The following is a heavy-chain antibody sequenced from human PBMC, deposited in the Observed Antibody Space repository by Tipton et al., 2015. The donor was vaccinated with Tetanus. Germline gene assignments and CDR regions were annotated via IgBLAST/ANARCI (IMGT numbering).Heavy chain of an antibody. CDR2: FFYSGGT. V-gene: IGHV4-61*01. CDR1: GGSVSSGSYY. J-gene: IGHJ6*03. D-gene: IGHD4-11*01. Sequence: TLSLTCTVSGGSVSSGSYYWSWIRQPPGKGLEWIGYFFYSGGTNYNPSLKSRVSMAVGTSKNQFSLQLRSVTAADTATYYCAKATPDYTYHYMDVWGNGTTVTVSS. CDR3: AKATPDYTYHYMDV.